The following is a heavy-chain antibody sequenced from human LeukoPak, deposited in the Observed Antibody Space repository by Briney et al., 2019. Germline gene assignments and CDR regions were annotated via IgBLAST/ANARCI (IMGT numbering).Heavy chain of an antibody. J-gene: IGHJ4*02. V-gene: IGHV4-4*07. CDR2: IYTTGST. Sequence: PSETLSLTCTVSGASISGYYWSWIRQPAGKGLERTGRIYTTGSTNYNPSLKSRVTMSVDSSKNQFSLQVTSVTAADTAVYYCAKSPGVTASRFYFDSWGQGALVTVSS. D-gene: IGHD2-21*02. CDR3: AKSPGVTASRFYFDS. CDR1: GASISGYY.